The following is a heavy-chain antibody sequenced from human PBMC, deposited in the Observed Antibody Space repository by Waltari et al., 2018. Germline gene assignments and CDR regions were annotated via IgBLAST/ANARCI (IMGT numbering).Heavy chain of an antibody. J-gene: IGHJ4*02. CDR3: ARDSYGYFGSGY. V-gene: IGHV4-38-2*02. Sequence: QVQLQESGPGLVKPSETLSLTCAVSGYSISSGYYWGWIRQPPGKGLEWIGSIYHSGSTYYNPSLKSRVTISVDTSKNQFSLKLSSVTAADTAVYYCARDSYGYFGSGYWGQGTLVTVSS. D-gene: IGHD5-18*01. CDR1: GYSISSGYY. CDR2: IYHSGST.